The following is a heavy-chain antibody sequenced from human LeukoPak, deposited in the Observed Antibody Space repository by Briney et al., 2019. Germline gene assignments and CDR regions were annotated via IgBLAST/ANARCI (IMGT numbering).Heavy chain of an antibody. CDR3: ARVTYTSGWTSTGGAFDI. J-gene: IGHJ3*02. CDR1: GGSISIFY. D-gene: IGHD6-25*01. V-gene: IGHV4-4*07. Sequence: SETLSLTCTVSGGSISIFYWNWIRQPAGKGLEWVGRLYASGSNNYNLSLKSRVTIAVDKSKSQFSLKLTSVTAADTAVYDCARVTYTSGWTSTGGAFDIWGQGTMVTVSS. CDR2: LYASGSN.